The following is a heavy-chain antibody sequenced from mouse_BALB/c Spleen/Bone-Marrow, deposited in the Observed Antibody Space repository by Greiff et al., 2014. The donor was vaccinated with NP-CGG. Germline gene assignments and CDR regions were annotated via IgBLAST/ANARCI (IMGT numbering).Heavy chain of an antibody. J-gene: IGHJ2*01. V-gene: IGHV1-15*01. D-gene: IGHD2-1*01. CDR2: IDPETGGT. Sequence: QVQLKESGVELVRPGASVTLSCKASGYTFADYEMHWGKQTPVHGLEWIGAIDPETGGTAYNQKFKGKATLTADKSSSTAYMELRSLTSEDSAVYYCTREGYGNSYYFDYWGQGTTLTVSS. CDR1: GYTFADYE. CDR3: TREGYGNSYYFDY.